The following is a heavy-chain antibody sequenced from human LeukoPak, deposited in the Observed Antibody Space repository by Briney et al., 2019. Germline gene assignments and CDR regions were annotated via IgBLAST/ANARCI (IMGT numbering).Heavy chain of an antibody. V-gene: IGHV3-13*01. CDR3: VGRAGGDGFDI. CDR2: INTVGNS. Sequence: GGSLRLSCAASGFTFSTYDMLWVRQAPGRTLEWVSVINTVGNSFYPDSVKGRFTISRENAKKSLYLQMSSLRAGDTAVYYCVGRAGGDGFDIWGQGTMVTVSS. D-gene: IGHD5-24*01. J-gene: IGHJ3*02. CDR1: GFTFSTYD.